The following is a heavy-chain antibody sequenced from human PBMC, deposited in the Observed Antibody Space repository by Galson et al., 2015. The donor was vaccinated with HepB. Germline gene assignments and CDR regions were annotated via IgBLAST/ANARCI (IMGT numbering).Heavy chain of an antibody. J-gene: IGHJ3*02. D-gene: IGHD1-1*01. CDR2: IRSSSSNI. CDR3: ARAWNDAPTRSDVIDI. Sequence: SLRLSCAASGFTFSTYSMNWVRQAPGKGPEWVSSIRSSSSNIYYADSVKGRFTISRDNAKNSLYLQMNSLRAEDTAVYYCARAWNDAPTRSDVIDIWGQGTVVTVPS. CDR1: GFTFSTYS. V-gene: IGHV3-21*01.